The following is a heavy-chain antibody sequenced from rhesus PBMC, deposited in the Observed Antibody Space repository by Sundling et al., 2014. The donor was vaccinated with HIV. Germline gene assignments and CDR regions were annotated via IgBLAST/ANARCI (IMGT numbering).Heavy chain of an antibody. Sequence: QVQLQESGPGLVKPSETLSLTCAVSGGSISDTYYWNWIRQPPGKGLEWIGNIYGSTGSTYYNPSLKSRVTISKDTSKNQFTLKLNSMTAADTAVYYCAREEAGTVDYWGQGVLVTVSS. V-gene: IGHV4S9*01. D-gene: IGHD5-24*01. CDR1: GGSISDTYY. CDR3: AREEAGTVDY. CDR2: IYGSTGST. J-gene: IGHJ4*01.